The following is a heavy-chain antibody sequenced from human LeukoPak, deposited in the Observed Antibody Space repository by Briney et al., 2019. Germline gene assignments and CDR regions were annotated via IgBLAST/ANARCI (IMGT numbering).Heavy chain of an antibody. CDR3: ARDRVTMIVVVGLSNAFDI. V-gene: IGHV1-18*01. J-gene: IGHJ3*02. CDR1: GYTFTSYG. D-gene: IGHD3-22*01. CDR2: ISAYNGNT. Sequence: GASVKVSCKASGYTFTSYGISWVRQAPGQGLEWMGWISAYNGNTNYAQKFQGRVTMTTDTSTSTAYMELTSLRSDDTAVYYCARDRVTMIVVVGLSNAFDIWDQGTMVTVSS.